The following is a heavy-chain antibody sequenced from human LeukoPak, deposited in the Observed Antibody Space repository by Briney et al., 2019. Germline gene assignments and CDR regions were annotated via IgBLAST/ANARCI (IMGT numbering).Heavy chain of an antibody. V-gene: IGHV3-21*01. J-gene: IGHJ4*02. Sequence: GGSLRLSCVASGYTFSTYTMNWVRQAPGKGLEWVSSIDSSSSYIYYADSVKGRFTISRDNAKNSLYLQMNSLRAEDTAVYYCAIGGKYDFWSGYQRPYWGQGTLVTVSS. D-gene: IGHD3-3*01. CDR1: GYTFSTYT. CDR2: IDSSSSYI. CDR3: AIGGKYDFWSGYQRPY.